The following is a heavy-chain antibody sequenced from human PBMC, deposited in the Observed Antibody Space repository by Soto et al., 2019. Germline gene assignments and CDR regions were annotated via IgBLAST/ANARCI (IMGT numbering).Heavy chain of an antibody. CDR3: AKSGGVVVPAASHFDY. V-gene: IGHV3-30*18. Sequence: QVQLVESGGGVVQPGRSLRLSCAASGFTFSSYGMHWVRQAPGKGLEWVAVISYDGSNKYYADSVKGRFTISRDNSKNTLYLQMNSLRAEDTAVYYCAKSGGVVVPAASHFDYWGQGTLVTVSS. CDR2: ISYDGSNK. D-gene: IGHD2-2*01. J-gene: IGHJ4*02. CDR1: GFTFSSYG.